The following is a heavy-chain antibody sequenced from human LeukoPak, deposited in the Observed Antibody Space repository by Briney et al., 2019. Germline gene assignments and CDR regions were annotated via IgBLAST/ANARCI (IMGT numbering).Heavy chain of an antibody. CDR2: IYHSGST. D-gene: IGHD2-2*01. CDR1: GGSISSGGYY. Sequence: SQTLSLTCTVSGGSISSGGYYWSWIRQPPGKGLEWIGYIYHSGSTYYNPSLKSRVTISVDRSKNQFSLKLSSVTAADTAVYYCARVLLPYCSSTSCYPTTFHYWGQGTLVTVSS. CDR3: ARVLLPYCSSTSCYPTTFHY. V-gene: IGHV4-30-2*01. J-gene: IGHJ4*02.